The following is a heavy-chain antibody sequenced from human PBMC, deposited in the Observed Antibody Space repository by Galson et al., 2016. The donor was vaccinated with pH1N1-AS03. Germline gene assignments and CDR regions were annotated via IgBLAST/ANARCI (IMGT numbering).Heavy chain of an antibody. CDR1: GYTFSNYG. J-gene: IGHJ4*02. CDR2: IKNNNDNT. V-gene: IGHV1-18*01. Sequence: SVKVSCKASGYTFSNYGITWVRQAPGQGLQWMGWIKNNNDNTIYGQNFQGRVTLTTDPSTNTAHMELKNLRSDDTGVYYCARAFEEYLLRDYSSVFDSWGQGTLVTVSS. D-gene: IGHD2/OR15-2a*01. CDR3: ARAFEEYLLRDYSSVFDS.